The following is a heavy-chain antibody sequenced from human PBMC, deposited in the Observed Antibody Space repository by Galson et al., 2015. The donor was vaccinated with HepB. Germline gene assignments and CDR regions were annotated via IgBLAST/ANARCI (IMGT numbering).Heavy chain of an antibody. V-gene: IGHV3-74*01. CDR2: IKTDGTGT. CDR3: ARDRYYGMDV. Sequence: SLRLSCAASGFTFNGYWVHWVRQVPGKGLVWVALIKTDGTGTIYADSVKGRFTISRDNAKNTLFLEMNSLRAEDTAVYFCARDRYYGMDVWGQGTAVTVSS. J-gene: IGHJ6*02. CDR1: GFTFNGYW.